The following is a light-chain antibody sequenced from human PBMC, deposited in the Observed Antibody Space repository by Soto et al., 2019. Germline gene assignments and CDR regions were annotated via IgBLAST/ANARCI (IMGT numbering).Light chain of an antibody. CDR1: SSDVGAYNY. Sequence: QSALTQPASVSGSPGQSITISCTGTSSDVGAYNYVSWYQQHPGKAPKLMIFEVNNRPSGVPDRFSGSKSGTSASLAITGLQAEDEATYYCQSCDSSLSGSGVFGTGTKLTVL. V-gene: IGLV2-14*01. J-gene: IGLJ1*01. CDR3: QSCDSSLSGSGV. CDR2: EVN.